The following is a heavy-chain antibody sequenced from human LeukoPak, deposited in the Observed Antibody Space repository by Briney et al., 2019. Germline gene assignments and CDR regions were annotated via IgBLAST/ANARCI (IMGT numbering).Heavy chain of an antibody. Sequence: SETLSLTCIVSGGSISSYYWNWIRQPAGKGLEWIGRIYTSGSTNYNPSLKSRVTMSVGTSKNQYSLRLSSVTAADTAVYYCARREELLRCFDYWGQGTLVTVSS. V-gene: IGHV4-4*07. CDR3: ARREELLRCFDY. J-gene: IGHJ4*02. CDR1: GGSISSYY. D-gene: IGHD1-26*01. CDR2: IYTSGST.